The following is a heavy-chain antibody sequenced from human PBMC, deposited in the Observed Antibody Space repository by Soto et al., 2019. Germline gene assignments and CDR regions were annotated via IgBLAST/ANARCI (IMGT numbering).Heavy chain of an antibody. CDR3: AREMATIRGFDY. CDR2: IYSGGST. D-gene: IGHD5-12*01. V-gene: IGHV3-53*01. J-gene: IGHJ4*02. Sequence: LGLSCAASGFTVSSNYMSWVRQAPGKGLEWVSVIYSGGSTYYADSVKGRFTISRDNSKNTLYLQMNSLRAEDTAVYYCAREMATIRGFDYWGQGTLVTVSS. CDR1: GFTVSSNY.